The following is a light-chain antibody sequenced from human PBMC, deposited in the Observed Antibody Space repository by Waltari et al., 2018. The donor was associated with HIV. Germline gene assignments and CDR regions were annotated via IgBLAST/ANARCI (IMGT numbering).Light chain of an antibody. V-gene: IGKV4-1*01. CDR1: HSILYNFNNRTC. Sequence: DIVITQSPDSLAWSLGERGTVNCKSSHSILYNFNNRTCLAWYQQKPGQPPKLLIYWASTRASGVPDRFSGSGSAADFTLTISDLQAEDVAVYYCQQYYGSPRTFGQGTRLEIK. CDR2: WAS. J-gene: IGKJ1*01. CDR3: QQYYGSPRT.